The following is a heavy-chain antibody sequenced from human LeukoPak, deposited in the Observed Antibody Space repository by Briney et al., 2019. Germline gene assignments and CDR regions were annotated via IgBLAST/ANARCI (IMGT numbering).Heavy chain of an antibody. CDR1: GGSIINYY. V-gene: IGHV4-59*08. D-gene: IGHD2-15*01. Sequence: SETLSLTCTVSGGSIINYYWSWIRQPPGKGLEWFGYIYHSGDTNHNPSLKSRVTISTDTSKNQFSLELSAVTAADTAVYYCARHPFATPFDYWGQGILVTVSS. CDR2: IYHSGDT. CDR3: ARHPFATPFDY. J-gene: IGHJ4*02.